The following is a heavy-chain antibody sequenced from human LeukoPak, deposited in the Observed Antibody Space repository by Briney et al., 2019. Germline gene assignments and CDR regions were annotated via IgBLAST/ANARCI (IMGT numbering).Heavy chain of an antibody. CDR1: GFTFSTYN. V-gene: IGHV3-48*02. J-gene: IGHJ4*02. D-gene: IGHD1-26*01. CDR3: ATSGNYYLKY. CDR2: ITSSSTNI. Sequence: GGSLRLSCAASGFTFSTYNMNWVRQAPGKGLEWVSHITSSSTNIYYADSVKGRLTISRDNAKNALSLQMNSLRDEDTAVYYCATSGNYYLKYWGQGTLVTVSS.